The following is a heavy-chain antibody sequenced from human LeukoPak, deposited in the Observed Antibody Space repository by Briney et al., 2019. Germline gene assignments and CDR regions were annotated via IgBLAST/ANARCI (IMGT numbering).Heavy chain of an antibody. Sequence: NPSETLSLTCTVSGGSISSGGYYWSWIRQPPGKGLEWIGYIYHSGSTYYNPSLKSRVTISVDRSKNQFSLKLSSVTAADTAVYYCARHRPNFLDYRSYYFDYWGQGTLVTASS. J-gene: IGHJ4*02. CDR1: GGSISSGGYY. CDR2: IYHSGST. CDR3: ARHRPNFLDYRSYYFDY. V-gene: IGHV4-30-2*01. D-gene: IGHD4-11*01.